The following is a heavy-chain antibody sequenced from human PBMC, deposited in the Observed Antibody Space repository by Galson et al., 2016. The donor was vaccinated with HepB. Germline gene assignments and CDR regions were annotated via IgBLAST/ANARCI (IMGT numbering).Heavy chain of an antibody. CDR1: GYTFTTYY. CDR2: INPYAGNT. D-gene: IGHD4-23*01. V-gene: IGHV1-46*03. CDR3: TRDSPDELLHFDR. J-gene: IGHJ4*02. Sequence: SVKVSCKASGYTFTTYYLPWVRQAPGQGLEWMGFINPYAGNTSYAQRLQGRLTLTTDTSTSTVYMELKSLTSGDTAAYLCTRDSPDELLHFDRWGQGTQVTVSS.